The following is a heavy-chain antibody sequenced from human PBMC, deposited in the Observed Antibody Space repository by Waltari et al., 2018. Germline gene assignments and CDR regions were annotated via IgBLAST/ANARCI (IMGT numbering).Heavy chain of an antibody. J-gene: IGHJ4*02. CDR3: ARDAPAMVTGIDY. CDR2: IIPILGIA. CDR1: GGTFSSYT. Sequence: QVQLVQSGAAVKKPGSSVKVSCKASGGTFSSYTISWVRQAPGQGLEWMGRIIPILGIANYAQKFQGRVTITADKSTSTAYMELSSLRSEDTAVYYCARDAPAMVTGIDYWGQGTLVTVSS. V-gene: IGHV1-69*08. D-gene: IGHD5-18*01.